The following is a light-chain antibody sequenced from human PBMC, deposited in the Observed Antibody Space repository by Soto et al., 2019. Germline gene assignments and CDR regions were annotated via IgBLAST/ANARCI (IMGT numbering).Light chain of an antibody. V-gene: IGLV2-8*01. CDR1: SSDVGAYNY. CDR2: EVS. J-gene: IGLJ3*02. Sequence: QSALTQPPSASGSPGQSVTIFCTGTSSDVGAYNYVSWYQQHPGKAPKLMISEVSNRPSGVPNRFSGSKSGKTASLTISGLQPEDEADYYCTSYTGSESGVFGGGTKLTVL. CDR3: TSYTGSESGV.